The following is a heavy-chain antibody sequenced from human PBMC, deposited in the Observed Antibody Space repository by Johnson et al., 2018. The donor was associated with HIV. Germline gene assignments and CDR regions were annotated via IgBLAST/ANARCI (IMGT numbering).Heavy chain of an antibody. J-gene: IGHJ3*02. V-gene: IGHV3-66*01. CDR2: IYSGGST. CDR3: LIRDAFDI. CDR1: GFTVNNKY. Sequence: VQLVESGGGVVRPGGSLRLSCAASGFTVNNKYMSWVRQPPGKGLEWVSVIYSGGSTYYADSVKGRFTISRDSSKNTLYLQMNSLRAEDTAVYYCLIRDAFDIWGQGTMVTVSS. D-gene: IGHD2-8*01.